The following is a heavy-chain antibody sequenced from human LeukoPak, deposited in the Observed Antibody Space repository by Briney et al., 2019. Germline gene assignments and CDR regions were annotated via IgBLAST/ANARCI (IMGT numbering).Heavy chain of an antibody. Sequence: GGSLRLSCATSGFTFSSYAMSWVRQAPGKGLEWVSAISGSGGSTYYADSVKGRFTISRDNSKNTMYLQMNSLKGEDTAVYYCARRSNPPGRIDHWGQGTLVTVSS. J-gene: IGHJ4*02. CDR2: ISGSGGST. V-gene: IGHV3-23*01. CDR1: GFTFSSYA. D-gene: IGHD1-14*01. CDR3: ARRSNPPGRIDH.